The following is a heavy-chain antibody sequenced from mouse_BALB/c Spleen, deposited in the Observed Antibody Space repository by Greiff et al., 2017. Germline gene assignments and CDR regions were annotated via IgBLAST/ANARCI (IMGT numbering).Heavy chain of an antibody. CDR3: ARGGGHKGALYAMDY. CDR2: IDPSDSET. J-gene: IGHJ4*01. Sequence: VKLVESGPQLVRPGASVKISCKASGYSFTSYWMHWVKQRPGQGLEWIGMIDPSDSETRLNQKFKDKATLTVDKSSSTAYMQLSSPTSEDSAVYYCARGGGHKGALYAMDYWGQGTSVTVSS. CDR1: GYSFTSYW. D-gene: IGHD6-1*01. V-gene: IGHV1S126*01.